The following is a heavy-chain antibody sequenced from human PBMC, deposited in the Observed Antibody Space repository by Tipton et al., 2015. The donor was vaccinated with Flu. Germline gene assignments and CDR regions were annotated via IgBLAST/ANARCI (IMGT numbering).Heavy chain of an antibody. V-gene: IGHV1-18*01. J-gene: IGHJ6*02. CDR1: GYTFTSYG. Sequence: QLVQSGAEVKKPGASVKVSCKASGYTFTSYGISWVRQAPGQGLEWMGWISAYNGNTNYAQKLQGRVTMTTDTSTSTAHMELRSLRSDDTAVYYCARDRGYDFWSGYYAYYYHGMDVWGQGTTVTVSS. CDR2: ISAYNGNT. D-gene: IGHD3-3*01. CDR3: ARDRGYDFWSGYYAYYYHGMDV.